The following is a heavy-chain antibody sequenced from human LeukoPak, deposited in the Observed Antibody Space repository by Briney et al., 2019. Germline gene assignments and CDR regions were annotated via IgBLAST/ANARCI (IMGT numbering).Heavy chain of an antibody. CDR2: IIPIFGTA. CDR3: ARDPAVGATGYFDY. D-gene: IGHD1-26*01. J-gene: IGHJ4*02. V-gene: IGHV1-69*01. Sequence: RQAPGQGLEWMGGIIPIFGTANYAQKFQGRVTITADESTSTAYMELSSLRSEDTAVYYCARDPAVGATGYFDYWGQGTLVTVSS.